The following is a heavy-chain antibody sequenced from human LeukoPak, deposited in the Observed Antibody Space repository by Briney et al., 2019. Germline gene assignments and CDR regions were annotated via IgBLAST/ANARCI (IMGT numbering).Heavy chain of an antibody. CDR3: GRAAAEPSGGHEDIVF. D-gene: IGHD6-13*01. Sequence: PSETLSLTCTVSGASISSNNYFWRWIRQPPGKGLEWIGTMSYGGNSCYNPSHMSHVPMSIDTSKTQFSLKLASVTDADTAVHYCGRAAAEPSGGHEDIVFGGQGTGVSVS. V-gene: IGHV4-39*01. CDR2: MSYGGNS. CDR1: GASISSNNYF. J-gene: IGHJ1*01.